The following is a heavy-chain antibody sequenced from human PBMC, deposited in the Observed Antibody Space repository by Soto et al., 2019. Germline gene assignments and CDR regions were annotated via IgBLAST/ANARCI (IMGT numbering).Heavy chain of an antibody. CDR1: GFTFSNAW. V-gene: IGHV3-15*07. D-gene: IGHD3-22*01. J-gene: IGHJ4*02. CDR2: IKSKTDGGTT. Sequence: EVQLVESGGGLVKPGGSLRLSCAASGFTFSNAWMNWVRQAPGKGLEWVGRIKSKTDGGTTDYAAPVKGRFTISRDDSKNTLYLQMNSLKTEDTAVYYCTTDLAPYYYDSFSGWGQGTLVTVSS. CDR3: TTDLAPYYYDSFSG.